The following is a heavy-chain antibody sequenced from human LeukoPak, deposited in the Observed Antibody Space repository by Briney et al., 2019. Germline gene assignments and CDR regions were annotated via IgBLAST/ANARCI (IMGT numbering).Heavy chain of an antibody. CDR1: GGSISSGGYY. J-gene: IGHJ3*02. CDR3: ARDWVGATLGSGSSLYAFDI. CDR2: IYYSGST. D-gene: IGHD3-22*01. V-gene: IGHV4-31*03. Sequence: PSETLSLTCTVSGGSISSGGYYWSWIRQHPGKGLEWIGYIYYSGSTYYNPSLKSRVTISVDTSKNQFPLKLSSVTAADTAVYYCARDWVGATLGSGSSLYAFDIWGQGTMVTVSS.